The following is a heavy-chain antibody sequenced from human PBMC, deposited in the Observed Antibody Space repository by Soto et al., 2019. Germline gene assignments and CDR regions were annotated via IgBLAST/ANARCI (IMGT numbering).Heavy chain of an antibody. Sequence: QVQLQESGPGLVKPSETLSLTCTVSGGSFSSYYWSWIRQPPGKGVEWIGYVYYSGSTNYNPSLKSRVTISVDTSKNQFSLKLSSVTAADTAVYYCARLLALQYSSSSARVLGGWFDPWGQGTLVTVSS. CDR1: GGSFSSYY. CDR2: VYYSGST. V-gene: IGHV4-59*08. CDR3: ARLLALQYSSSSARVLGGWFDP. J-gene: IGHJ5*02. D-gene: IGHD6-13*01.